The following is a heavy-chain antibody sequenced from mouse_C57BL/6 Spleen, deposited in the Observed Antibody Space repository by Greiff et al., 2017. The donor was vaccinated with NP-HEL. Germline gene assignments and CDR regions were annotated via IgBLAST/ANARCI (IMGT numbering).Heavy chain of an antibody. J-gene: IGHJ4*01. D-gene: IGHD2-4*01. CDR1: GFSFNTYA. V-gene: IGHV10-1*01. Sequence: EVKLVESGGGLVQPKGSLKLSCAASGFSFNTYAMNWVRQAPGKGLEWVARIRSKSNNYATYYADSVKDRFTISRDDSESMLYLQMNNLKTEDTAMYYCVRQGYDYRLYAMDYWGQVTSVTVSS. CDR2: IRSKSNNYAT. CDR3: VRQGYDYRLYAMDY.